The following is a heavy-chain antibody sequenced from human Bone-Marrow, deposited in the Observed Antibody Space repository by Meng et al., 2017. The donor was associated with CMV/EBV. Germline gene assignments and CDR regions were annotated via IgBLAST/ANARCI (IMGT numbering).Heavy chain of an antibody. CDR2: ISSSSSYI. J-gene: IGHJ6*02. V-gene: IGHV3-21*01. D-gene: IGHD6-13*01. Sequence: GGSLRLSCAASGFTFSSYSMNWVRQAPGKGLEWVSSISSSSSYIYYADSVKGRFTISRDNAKNSLYLQMNSLRAEDTAVYYCARDPPYSSSWYYYYYGMDVWGQGTTVTFSS. CDR1: GFTFSSYS. CDR3: ARDPPYSSSWYYYYYGMDV.